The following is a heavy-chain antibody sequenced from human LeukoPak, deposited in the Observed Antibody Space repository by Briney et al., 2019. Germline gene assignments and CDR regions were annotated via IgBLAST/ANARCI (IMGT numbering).Heavy chain of an antibody. CDR2: INHSGST. CDR3: ARVWQWLVPE. CDR1: GGSFSGYY. J-gene: IGHJ4*02. D-gene: IGHD6-19*01. V-gene: IGHV4-34*01. Sequence: PSETLSLTCAVYGGSFSGYYWSWIRQPPGKGLEWIGEINHSGSTNYNPSLKSRVTISVDTSKNQFSLKLSPVTAADTAVYYCARVWQWLVPEWGQGTLVTVSS.